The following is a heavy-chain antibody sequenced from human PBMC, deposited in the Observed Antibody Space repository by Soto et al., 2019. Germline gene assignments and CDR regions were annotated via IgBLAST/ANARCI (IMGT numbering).Heavy chain of an antibody. CDR1: GGSISSGGYY. CDR2: IYYSGST. D-gene: IGHD4-17*01. CDR3: AREGDTVTTNWFDP. J-gene: IGHJ5*02. Sequence: SETLSLTCTVSGGSISSGGYYWSWIRQHPGKGLEWIGYIYYSGSTYYNPSLKSRVTISVDTSKNQFSLKLSSVTAADTAVYYCAREGDTVTTNWFDPWGQGTLVTVS. V-gene: IGHV4-31*03.